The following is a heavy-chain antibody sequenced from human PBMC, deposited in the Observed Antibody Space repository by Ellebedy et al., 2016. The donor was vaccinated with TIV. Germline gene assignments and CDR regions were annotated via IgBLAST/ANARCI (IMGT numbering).Heavy chain of an antibody. D-gene: IGHD4-23*01. Sequence: SETLSLTXTVSGGSISSYFWSWIRQPPEKGLEWIGHFYYTGSTNYNPSLKSRVTISGDTSKNQFSLELSSVTAADTAVYYGTSWGDYGGNRHLDYWGQGTPVTVAS. J-gene: IGHJ4*02. CDR2: FYYTGST. CDR3: TSWGDYGGNRHLDY. V-gene: IGHV4-59*01. CDR1: GGSISSYF.